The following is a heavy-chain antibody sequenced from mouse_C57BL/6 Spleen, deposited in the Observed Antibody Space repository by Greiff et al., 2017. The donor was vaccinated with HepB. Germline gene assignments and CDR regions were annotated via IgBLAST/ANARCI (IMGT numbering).Heavy chain of an antibody. J-gene: IGHJ4*01. CDR2: IDPETGGT. V-gene: IGHV1-15*01. D-gene: IGHD2-4*01. CDR1: GYTFTDYE. CDR3: TAKDYYDPVWYAMDY. Sequence: VKLMESGAELVRPGASVTLSCKASGYTFTDYEMHWVKQTPVHGLEWIGAIDPETGGTAYNQKFKGKAILTADKSSSTAYMELRSLTSADSAVYYCTAKDYYDPVWYAMDYWGQGTSVTVSS.